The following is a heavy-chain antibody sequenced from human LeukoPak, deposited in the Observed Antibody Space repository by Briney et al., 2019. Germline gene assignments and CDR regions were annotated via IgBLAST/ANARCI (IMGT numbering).Heavy chain of an antibody. Sequence: GGSLRLSCAASGFTFSTYSMNWVRQAPGKGLEWVSSISPGSSFRFYADSVKGRFTLSRDDAKNSLYLQMNSLRAEDTAIYYCARLRYFPYWGQGTLVTVSS. CDR3: ARLRYFPY. V-gene: IGHV3-21*01. CDR1: GFTFSTYS. CDR2: ISPGSSFR. J-gene: IGHJ4*02. D-gene: IGHD3-9*01.